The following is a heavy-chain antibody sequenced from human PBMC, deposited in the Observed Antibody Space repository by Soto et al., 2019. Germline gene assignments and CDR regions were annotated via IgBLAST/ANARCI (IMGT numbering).Heavy chain of an antibody. Sequence: GASVKVSCKGSGYAFSSDGVTWVRQAPGHGLEWMGWISAYNGNIVYAEKFQGRVTMTTDTSTSTAYMEVRSLSSDDTAVYYCARVEDYFDSSGYAHWGQGTLVTVS. CDR3: ARVEDYFDSSGYAH. CDR1: GYAFSSDG. V-gene: IGHV1-18*04. J-gene: IGHJ4*02. D-gene: IGHD3-22*01. CDR2: ISAYNGNI.